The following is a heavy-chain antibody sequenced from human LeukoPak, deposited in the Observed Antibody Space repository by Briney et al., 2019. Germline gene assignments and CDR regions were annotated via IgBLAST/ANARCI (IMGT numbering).Heavy chain of an antibody. CDR2: ISGSGGST. J-gene: IGHJ4*02. Sequence: GGSLRLSCAASGFTFSSYAMSWVRQAPGKGLEWVSAISGSGGSTYYADSVKGRFTISRDNSKNTLYLQMNSLRAEDTAVYYCAKSIDPDYYDSSGYYYPTGLLDYWGQGTLVTVSS. CDR3: AKSIDPDYYDSSGYYYPTGLLDY. D-gene: IGHD3-22*01. V-gene: IGHV3-23*01. CDR1: GFTFSSYA.